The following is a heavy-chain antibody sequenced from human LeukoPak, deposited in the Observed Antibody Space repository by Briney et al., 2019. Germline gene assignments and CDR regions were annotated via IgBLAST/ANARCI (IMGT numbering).Heavy chain of an antibody. CDR2: IYHSGST. Sequence: SETLSLTCAVSGGSISSGGYSWSWIRQPPGKGLEWIGYIYHSGSTYYNPSLKSRVTISVDRSKNQFSLKLSSVTAADTAVYYCARADYGSGSYYAYGMDVWGKGTTVTVSS. D-gene: IGHD3-10*01. CDR1: GGSISSGGYS. J-gene: IGHJ6*04. V-gene: IGHV4-30-2*01. CDR3: ARADYGSGSYYAYGMDV.